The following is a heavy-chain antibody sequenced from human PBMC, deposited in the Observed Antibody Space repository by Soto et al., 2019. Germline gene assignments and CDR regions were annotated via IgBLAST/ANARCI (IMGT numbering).Heavy chain of an antibody. J-gene: IGHJ5*02. D-gene: IGHD3-10*01. CDR3: ASLRGSGSYYNIWWFDP. CDR2: IYYSGST. CDR1: GGSISSYY. V-gene: IGHV4-59*01. Sequence: KTSETLSLTCTVSGGSISSYYWSWIRQPPGKGLEWIGYIYYSGSTNYNPSLKSRVTISVDTPKNQFSLKLSSVTAADTAVYYCASLRGSGSYYNIWWFDPWGQGTLVTVSS.